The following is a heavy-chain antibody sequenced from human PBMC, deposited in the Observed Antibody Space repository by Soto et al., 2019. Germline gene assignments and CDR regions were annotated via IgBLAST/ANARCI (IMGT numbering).Heavy chain of an antibody. V-gene: IGHV1-18*04. CDR1: GYPFTTYG. D-gene: IGHD3-3*01. J-gene: IGHJ4*01. CDR3: ARVMTTFGVVSNGPDH. CDR2: ISTYNGDT. Sequence: QVQLAQSGAEVKKPGASVKVSCKASGYPFTTYGISWVRQAPGQGLEWRGWISTYNGDTQYPHRLQGRVTMTKDTSTATAYMELRSLRSEDTAVYYCARVMTTFGVVSNGPDHWGHGTLVTASS.